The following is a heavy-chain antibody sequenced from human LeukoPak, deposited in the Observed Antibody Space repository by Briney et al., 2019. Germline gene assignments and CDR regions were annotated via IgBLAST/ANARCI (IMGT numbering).Heavy chain of an antibody. V-gene: IGHV4-59*01. CDR2: IYYSGST. CDR3: ARDPRSGYYYYFDY. D-gene: IGHD3-3*01. CDR1: GGSISSYY. Sequence: PSETLSLTCTVSGGSISSYYWSWIRQPPGKGLEWIGYIYYSGSTNYNPSLKSRVTISVDTSKNQFSLKLSSVTAADTAVYYCARDPRSGYYYYFDYWGQGTLVTVSS. J-gene: IGHJ4*02.